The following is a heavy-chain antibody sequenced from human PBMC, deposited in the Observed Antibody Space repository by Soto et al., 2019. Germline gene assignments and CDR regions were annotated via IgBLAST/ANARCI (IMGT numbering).Heavy chain of an antibody. CDR1: GYTFTSYG. CDR2: ISAYNGNT. D-gene: IGHD3-9*01. J-gene: IGHJ6*02. Sequence: ASVKVSCKASGYTFTSYGISWVRQAPGQGLEWMGWISAYNGNTNYAQKLQGRVTMTTDTSTSTAYMELRSLRSDDTAVYYCARDNYDILTGGVGSFYYYGMDVWGQGTTVTVSS. CDR3: ARDNYDILTGGVGSFYYYGMDV. V-gene: IGHV1-18*01.